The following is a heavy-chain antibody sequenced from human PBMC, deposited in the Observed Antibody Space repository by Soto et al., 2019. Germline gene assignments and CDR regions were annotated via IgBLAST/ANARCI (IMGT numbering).Heavy chain of an antibody. V-gene: IGHV3-74*01. D-gene: IGHD3-3*01. J-gene: IGHJ4*02. CDR1: GFTFSSYW. CDR2: INSDGSST. Sequence: PGGSLRLACAASGFTFSSYWMHWVRQAPGKGLVWVSRINSDGSSTSYADSVKGRFTISRDNAKNTLYLQMNSLRAEDTAVYYCARELTIFGVTLQNFDYWGQGTLVTVSS. CDR3: ARELTIFGVTLQNFDY.